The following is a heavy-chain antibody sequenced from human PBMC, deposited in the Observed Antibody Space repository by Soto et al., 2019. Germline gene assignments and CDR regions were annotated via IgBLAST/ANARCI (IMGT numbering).Heavy chain of an antibody. D-gene: IGHD2-8*01. Sequence: GGSLRLSCAASCFTFSSNSMNWVRQAPGKGLEWISYIDSRSGTIYCADSVKGRFTISRDNAKNSLYLQMNSLRDEDTAVYYCAREVLTASYWGQGTLVTVSS. CDR1: CFTFSSNS. J-gene: IGHJ4*02. V-gene: IGHV3-48*02. CDR2: IDSRSGTI. CDR3: AREVLTASY.